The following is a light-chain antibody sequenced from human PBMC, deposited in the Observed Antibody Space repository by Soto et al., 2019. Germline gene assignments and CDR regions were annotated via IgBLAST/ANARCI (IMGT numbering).Light chain of an antibody. Sequence: QSVLTQPASVSGSPGQSITISCTGASSDVGNYNYVSWYQQHPGKAPKLIIYDVSNRPSGVSNRFSGSKSGNTASLTISGIQAEEQADYHCSSYTTSTTLHVFGTGTKVTV. J-gene: IGLJ1*01. CDR3: SSYTTSTTLHV. V-gene: IGLV2-14*03. CDR2: DVS. CDR1: SSDVGNYNY.